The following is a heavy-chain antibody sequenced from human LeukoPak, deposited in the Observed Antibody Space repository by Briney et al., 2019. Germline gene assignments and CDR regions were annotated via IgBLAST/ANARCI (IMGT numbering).Heavy chain of an antibody. CDR2: INHSGST. J-gene: IGHJ5*02. Sequence: SETLSLTCAVYGGSFSGYYWSWIRQPPGKGLEWIGEINHSGSTNYNPSPKSRVTISVDTSTNHFSLKLSSVTAAATAVYYCARARFGIAAGRGDSRFDTCGQGTLVTVSS. D-gene: IGHD6-6*01. CDR1: GGSFSGYY. V-gene: IGHV4-34*01. CDR3: ARARFGIAAGRGDSRFDT.